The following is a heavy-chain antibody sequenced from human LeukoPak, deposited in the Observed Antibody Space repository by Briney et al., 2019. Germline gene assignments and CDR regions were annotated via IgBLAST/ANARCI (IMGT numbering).Heavy chain of an antibody. CDR2: IYISGST. Sequence: SETLSLTCTVSGGSISSYYWSWIRQPAGKGLEWIGRIYISGSTNYNPSLKSRVTISVDTSKNQFSLKLSSVTAADTAVYYCARVTYYYDSSGYYYVDYWGQGTLVTVSS. CDR1: GGSISSYY. V-gene: IGHV4-4*07. J-gene: IGHJ4*02. CDR3: ARVTYYYDSSGYYYVDY. D-gene: IGHD3-22*01.